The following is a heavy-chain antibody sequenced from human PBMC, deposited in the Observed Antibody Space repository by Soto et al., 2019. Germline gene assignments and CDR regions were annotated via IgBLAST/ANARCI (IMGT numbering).Heavy chain of an antibody. CDR2: IYWDDDK. Sequence: QITLKESGPTLVKPTQTLTLTCTFSGFSLSTSGVGVGWIRQPPGKALEWLALIYWDDDKRYSPSLKSRLTITKDTSKNQVVLTMTTMDPVDTATYYCAHMYDRYSSGWLFDYWGQGTLVTVSS. CDR1: GFSLSTSGVG. D-gene: IGHD6-19*01. V-gene: IGHV2-5*02. CDR3: AHMYDRYSSGWLFDY. J-gene: IGHJ4*02.